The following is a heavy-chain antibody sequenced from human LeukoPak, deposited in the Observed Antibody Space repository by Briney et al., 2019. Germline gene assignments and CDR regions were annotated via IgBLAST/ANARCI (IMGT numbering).Heavy chain of an antibody. Sequence: GGSLRLSCEASGFSFSTYGMHWVRQAPGKGLEWVALIWFDGSNKHYADSVKGRFTISRDNSKNTMYLQMDSLGAEDTAVYYCARVVSYYGSSYRLLDLWGRGTLVTVSS. D-gene: IGHD3-10*01. V-gene: IGHV3-33*01. J-gene: IGHJ2*01. CDR1: GFSFSTYG. CDR2: IWFDGSNK. CDR3: ARVVSYYGSSYRLLDL.